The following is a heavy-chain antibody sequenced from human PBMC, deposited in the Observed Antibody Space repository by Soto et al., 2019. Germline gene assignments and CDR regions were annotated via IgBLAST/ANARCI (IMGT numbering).Heavy chain of an antibody. CDR2: IYHSGTT. D-gene: IGHD4-4*01. J-gene: IGHJ4*02. CDR1: GGSISTDGYY. Sequence: SETLSLTCSVSGGSISTDGYYWSWIRQLPGKGLEWIGYIYHSGTTYHNPSLKSRLSMSVDTSKNQFSLNLNSLRAEATAVYYCARDVGVTTVTTSGYWGQGTLVTVSS. CDR3: ARDVGVTTVTTSGY. V-gene: IGHV4-31*03.